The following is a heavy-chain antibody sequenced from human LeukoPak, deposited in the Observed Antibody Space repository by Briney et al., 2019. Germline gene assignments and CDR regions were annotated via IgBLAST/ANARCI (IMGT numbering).Heavy chain of an antibody. CDR1: GFTFSSYS. Sequence: GGSLRLSCAASGFTFSSYSMNWVRQAPGKGLEWVSSISSSSSYIYYADSVKGRFTISRDNSKNTLYLQMNSLRAEDTAVYYCARGMYYDVSEVFDIWGQGTMVTVSS. J-gene: IGHJ3*02. D-gene: IGHD3-16*01. CDR3: ARGMYYDVSEVFDI. V-gene: IGHV3-21*01. CDR2: ISSSSSYI.